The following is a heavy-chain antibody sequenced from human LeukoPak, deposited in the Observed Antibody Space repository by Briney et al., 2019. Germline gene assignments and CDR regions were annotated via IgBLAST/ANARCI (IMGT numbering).Heavy chain of an antibody. V-gene: IGHV6-1*01. J-gene: IGHJ5*02. CDR3: ARATKFAEGLNWFDP. D-gene: IGHD1-14*01. CDR2: TYYRSKWYN. CDR1: GDSVSSNSAA. Sequence: SQTLSLTCAISGDSVSSNSAAWTWIGQSPSRGLEWLGRTYYRSKWYNDYAVSVKSRITINPDTSKNQFSLQLNSVTPEDTAVYYCARATKFAEGLNWFDPWGQGTLVTVSS.